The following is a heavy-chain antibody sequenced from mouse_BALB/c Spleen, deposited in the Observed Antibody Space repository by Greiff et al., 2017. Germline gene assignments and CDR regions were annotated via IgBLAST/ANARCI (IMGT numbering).Heavy chain of an antibody. Sequence: VQLVESGAELVKPGASVKLSCKASGYTFTSYYMYWVKQRPGQGLEWIGEINPSNGGTNFNEKFKSKATLTVDKSSSTAYMQLSSLTSEDSAVYYCTRRRVYYAMDYWGQGTSVTVSS. CDR1: GYTFTSYY. V-gene: IGHV1S81*02. J-gene: IGHJ4*01. CDR3: TRRRVYYAMDY. CDR2: INPSNGGT.